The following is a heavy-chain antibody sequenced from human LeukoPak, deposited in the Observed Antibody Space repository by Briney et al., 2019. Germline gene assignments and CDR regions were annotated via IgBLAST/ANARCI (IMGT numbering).Heavy chain of an antibody. V-gene: IGHV3-48*01. Sequence: GGSLRLSCAASGFTFSTYSMNWVCQAPGKGLERVSYISSSSTIYYADSVKGRFTISRDNAKNSLYLQMNSLRAEDTAVYYCAREGITVSHDLDYWGQGTLVTVSS. CDR3: AREGITVSHDLDY. J-gene: IGHJ4*02. D-gene: IGHD3-16*01. CDR1: GFTFSTYS. CDR2: ISSSSTI.